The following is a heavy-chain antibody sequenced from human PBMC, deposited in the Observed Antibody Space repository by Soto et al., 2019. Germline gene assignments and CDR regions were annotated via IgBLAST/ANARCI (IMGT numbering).Heavy chain of an antibody. V-gene: IGHV3-21*01. D-gene: IGHD2-15*01. Sequence: EVQLVESGGGLVKPGGSLRLSCAASGFTFSTYSMNWVRQAPGKGLEWVADITTSSSFRFYADSVKGRFTISRDDAKNSLYLQMNSLRAGDTGVYYCARDLGVALASLTLDYWGQGALVTVSS. CDR1: GFTFSTYS. CDR2: ITTSSSFR. CDR3: ARDLGVALASLTLDY. J-gene: IGHJ4*02.